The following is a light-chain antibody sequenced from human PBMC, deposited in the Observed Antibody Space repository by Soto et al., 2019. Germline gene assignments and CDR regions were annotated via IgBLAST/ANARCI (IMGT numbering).Light chain of an antibody. CDR2: DAS. Sequence: DIQLTQSPSTLSASVGDTVTISCRASESLIGWLAWYQQRPGSAPKLLIYDASSLEGGVPSRFTGDGSGTEFSLTIASLQPDDFGTYYCQQYKSYPGTFGQGTKVDLK. CDR3: QQYKSYPGT. V-gene: IGKV1-5*01. CDR1: ESLIGW. J-gene: IGKJ1*01.